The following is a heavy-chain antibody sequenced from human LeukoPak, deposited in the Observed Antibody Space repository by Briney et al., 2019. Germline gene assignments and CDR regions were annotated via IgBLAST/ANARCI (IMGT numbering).Heavy chain of an antibody. J-gene: IGHJ2*01. CDR3: VGEGVVEPGWYFDL. CDR2: ISYDGSNK. Sequence: GGSLRLSCAASGFTFSSYAMHWVRQAPGKGLEWVAVISYDGSNKYYADSVKGRFTISRDNMKNMVYLQMKSLRVDDTAVYYCVGEGVVEPGWYFDLWGRGTLVTVSS. CDR1: GFTFSSYA. D-gene: IGHD2-21*01. V-gene: IGHV3-30*04.